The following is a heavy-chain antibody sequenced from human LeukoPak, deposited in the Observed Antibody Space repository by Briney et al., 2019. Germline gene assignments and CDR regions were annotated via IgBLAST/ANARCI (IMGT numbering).Heavy chain of an antibody. D-gene: IGHD6-13*01. CDR1: GYTFTSYD. J-gene: IGHJ4*02. CDR2: MNPNSGNT. V-gene: IGHV1-8*01. CDR3: ARGSIRKAAAAGY. Sequence: GASVKVSCKASGYTFTSYDINWVRQAPGQGLEWMGWMNPNSGNTGYAQKFQGRVTMTRNTSISTAYMELSSLRSEDPAVYYCARGSIRKAAAAGYWGQGTLVTVSS.